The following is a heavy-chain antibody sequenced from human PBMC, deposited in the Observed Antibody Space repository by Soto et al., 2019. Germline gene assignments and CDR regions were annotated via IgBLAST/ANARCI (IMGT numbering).Heavy chain of an antibody. V-gene: IGHV3-23*01. CDR3: AKSPLTAAGFDY. Sequence: GGSLRLSCAASGFTFSNYAMTWVRQAPGKGLEWVSVITGSGGGTYFVDSVKGRFTISRDNSKNTVYLQMNSLRAEDTAVYYCAKSPLTAAGFDYWGQGTLVTVSS. J-gene: IGHJ4*02. CDR2: ITGSGGGT. CDR1: GFTFSNYA. D-gene: IGHD6-13*01.